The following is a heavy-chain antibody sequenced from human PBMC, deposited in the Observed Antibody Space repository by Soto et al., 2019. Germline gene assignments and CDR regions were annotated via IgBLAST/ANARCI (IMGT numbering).Heavy chain of an antibody. J-gene: IGHJ4*02. D-gene: IGHD4-17*01. CDR1: VFTFSDYD. V-gene: IGHV3-11*06. CDR2: ISSSSGYT. CDR3: AKEYGRLDY. Sequence: LXLYCAASVFTFSDYDMSWIRQAPGKGLEWVSYISSSSGYTNYADSVKGRFTISRDNAKNSLYLQLKSLRAEDTAVYYCAKEYGRLDYWGQGTLVTVSS.